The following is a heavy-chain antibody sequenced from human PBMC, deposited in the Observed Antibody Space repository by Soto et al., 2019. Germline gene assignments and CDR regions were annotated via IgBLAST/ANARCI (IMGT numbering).Heavy chain of an antibody. V-gene: IGHV4-31*03. D-gene: IGHD2-2*01. J-gene: IGHJ4*02. CDR2: IYYSGST. CDR1: GGSISSGGYY. CDR3: ARERVVPAACIDY. Sequence: SETLSLTCTVSGGSISSGGYYWSWIRQHPGKGLEWIGYIYYSGSTYYNPSLKSRVTISVDTSKNQFSLKLSSVTAADTAVYYCARERVVPAACIDYWGQGTLVTVSS.